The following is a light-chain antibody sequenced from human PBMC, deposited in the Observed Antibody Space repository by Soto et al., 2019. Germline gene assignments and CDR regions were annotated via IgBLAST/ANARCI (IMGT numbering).Light chain of an antibody. CDR1: QSVRSNY. Sequence: DIVLTQSPGTLSLSPGERATLSCRASQSVRSNYLAWYQQKSGQAPRLLIYGASSRATGIPDRFSGSGSGTDFTLTISRLELEDFAVYYCQQYGSSPQTFGQGTKVEIK. CDR3: QQYGSSPQT. V-gene: IGKV3-20*01. CDR2: GAS. J-gene: IGKJ2*01.